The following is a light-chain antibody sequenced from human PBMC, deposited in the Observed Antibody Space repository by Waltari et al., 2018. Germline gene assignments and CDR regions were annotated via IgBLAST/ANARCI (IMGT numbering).Light chain of an antibody. CDR1: QSLLYSSNNENF. Sequence: DIVMTQSPDSLAVSLGERATINCTSSQSLLYSSNNENFLAWYQQRPGQPPKLLIYWASTREPGVPDRFSGSGSGTDFTLTISRLQAEDVAVYFCHQYYTTPWTFGQGTRVEI. CDR3: HQYYTTPWT. J-gene: IGKJ1*01. V-gene: IGKV4-1*01. CDR2: WAS.